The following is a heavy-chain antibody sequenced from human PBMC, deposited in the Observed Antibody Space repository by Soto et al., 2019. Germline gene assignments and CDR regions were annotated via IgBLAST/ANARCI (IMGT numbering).Heavy chain of an antibody. V-gene: IGHV4-39*01. CDR1: GGSISSTVHY. CDR2: SFFTGRA. CDR3: ARGTITGRFAA. Sequence: QLQMQESSSGLVKPSETLSLNCSVSGGSISSTVHYWAWIRQSPGKGLEWIGFSFFTGRAYYNPSFKSRVAISGDTSKNEFSLSLLSVTATDSAVYFCARGTITGRFAAWGQGTVVTVSA. D-gene: IGHD1-20*01. J-gene: IGHJ5*02.